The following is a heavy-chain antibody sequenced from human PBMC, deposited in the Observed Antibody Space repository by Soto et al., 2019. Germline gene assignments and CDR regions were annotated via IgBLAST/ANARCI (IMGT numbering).Heavy chain of an antibody. V-gene: IGHV4-39*01. Sequence: SETLSLTCTVSGGSISSSSHYWGWIRQPPGKGLEWIGSIYYSGSTYYNPSLKSRVTISVDTSKNQFSLKLSSVTAEETAVYYCARQTEGYDFWSGYPGLFDPWGQGTLVT. D-gene: IGHD3-3*01. CDR2: IYYSGST. CDR1: GGSISSSSHY. CDR3: ARQTEGYDFWSGYPGLFDP. J-gene: IGHJ5*02.